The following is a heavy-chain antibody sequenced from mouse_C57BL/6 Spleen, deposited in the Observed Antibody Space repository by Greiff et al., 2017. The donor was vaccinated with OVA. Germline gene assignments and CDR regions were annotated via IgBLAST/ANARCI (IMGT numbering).Heavy chain of an antibody. CDR2: ITTNYGTT. J-gene: IGHJ4*01. V-gene: IGHV1-39*01. CDR1: GYSFTDYN. CDR3: ARSGMDY. Sequence: EVHLVESGPELVKPGASVKISCKASGYSFTDYNMNWVKQSNGKSLEWIGVITTNYGTTSYNQKFQGKATLTVDQSSSTADMHLNSLTSEDAADYYCARSGMDYWGQGTSVTVSS.